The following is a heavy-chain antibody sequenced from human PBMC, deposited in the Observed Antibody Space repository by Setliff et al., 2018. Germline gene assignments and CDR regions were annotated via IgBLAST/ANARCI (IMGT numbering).Heavy chain of an antibody. CDR1: GFTFRSYW. CDR2: MNSDESTT. V-gene: IGHV3-74*01. D-gene: IGHD2-2*01. J-gene: IGHJ4*02. Sequence: GGSLRLSCAASGFTFRSYWMHCVRQAPGRGLVWVSRMNSDESTTNYADSVKGRFTISRDNAKNTLYLQMNSLRAEDTVVYYCVRGYCSSSSCYGTMGYWGQGTLVTVSS. CDR3: VRGYCSSSSCYGTMGY.